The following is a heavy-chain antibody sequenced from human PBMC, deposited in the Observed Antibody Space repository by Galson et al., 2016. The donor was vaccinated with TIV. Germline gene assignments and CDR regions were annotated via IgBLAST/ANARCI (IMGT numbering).Heavy chain of an antibody. CDR2: ITGGGGSS. J-gene: IGHJ6*02. D-gene: IGHD3-22*01. CDR3: AKVPSSGFSYYYGIDV. V-gene: IGHV3-23*01. CDR1: GFTFSSYA. Sequence: SLRLSCAASGFTFSSYALTWVRQAPGKGLEWVSAITGGGGSSYYVDSVKGRFTISRDNSKKMLYLQLNSLRAEDTAVYYCAKVPSSGFSYYYGIDVWGQGTTVTVA.